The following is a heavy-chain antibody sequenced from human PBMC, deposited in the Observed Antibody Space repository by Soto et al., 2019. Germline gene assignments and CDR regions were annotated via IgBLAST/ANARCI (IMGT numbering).Heavy chain of an antibody. CDR3: ARVGATRYFDY. Sequence: PLETLSLTCTVSGGSISSGYYYWSWIRQPPGKGLEWIGYIYYSGSTYYNPSLKSRVTISVDTSKNQFSLKLSSVTAADTAVYYCARVGATRYFDYWGQGTLVTVSS. D-gene: IGHD1-26*01. V-gene: IGHV4-30-4*01. CDR1: GGSISSGYYY. J-gene: IGHJ4*02. CDR2: IYYSGST.